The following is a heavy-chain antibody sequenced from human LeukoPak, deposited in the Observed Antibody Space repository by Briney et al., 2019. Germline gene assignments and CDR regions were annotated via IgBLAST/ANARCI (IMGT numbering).Heavy chain of an antibody. D-gene: IGHD2-8*01. V-gene: IGHV1-46*01. J-gene: IGHJ3*02. CDR2: INPSGGTT. CDR1: GYTFTTYH. Sequence: ASVKVSCKASGYTFTTYHMHWVRQAPGQGLEWMGIINPSGGTTNYAQKFRGRVTMTRDMSTSTVYMELSSLRSEDTAVYYCARINCTNGVCYDAFDIWGQGTMVTVSS. CDR3: ARINCTNGVCYDAFDI.